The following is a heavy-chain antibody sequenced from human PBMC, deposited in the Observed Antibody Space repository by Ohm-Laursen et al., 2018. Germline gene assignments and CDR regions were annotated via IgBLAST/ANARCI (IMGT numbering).Heavy chain of an antibody. Sequence: SETLSLTCAVYGGDFSGYYWNWIRQPPGKGLEWIGEINHSRSTKYNSSFKSRVTISVDTSKNQFSLKLSSVTAADTAVYYCARGFSGWWGRIDYWGQGILVTVSS. J-gene: IGHJ4*02. CDR2: INHSRST. CDR1: GGDFSGYY. D-gene: IGHD6-19*01. V-gene: IGHV4-34*01. CDR3: ARGFSGWWGRIDY.